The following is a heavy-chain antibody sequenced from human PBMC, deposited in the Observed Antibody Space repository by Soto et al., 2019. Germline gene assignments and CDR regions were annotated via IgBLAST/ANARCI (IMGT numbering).Heavy chain of an antibody. CDR2: IFYSGST. V-gene: IGHV4-39*01. Sequence: PSETLSLTCTVAGGSISSGGYYWSWIRQPPGKGLEWIGSIFYSGSTYYNPSLKSRVTISVDTSKNQFSLKLSSVTAADTAVYYCARAQSWRWLQFTKSNWFDPWGQGTLVTVPQ. D-gene: IGHD5-12*01. J-gene: IGHJ5*02. CDR3: ARAQSWRWLQFTKSNWFDP. CDR1: GGSISSGGYY.